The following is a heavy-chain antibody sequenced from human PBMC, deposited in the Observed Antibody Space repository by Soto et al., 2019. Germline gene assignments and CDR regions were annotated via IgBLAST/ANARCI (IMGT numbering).Heavy chain of an antibody. Sequence: PSETLSLTCTVSGGSISSYYLSWIRQPPGKGLEWIGYIYYSGSTNYNPSLKSRVTISVDTSKNQFSLKLSSVTAADTAVYYCAKSGWYGGSYYYYYGMDVWGQGTTVTVSS. J-gene: IGHJ6*02. CDR2: IYYSGST. CDR1: GGSISSYY. D-gene: IGHD6-19*01. V-gene: IGHV4-59*01. CDR3: AKSGWYGGSYYYYYGMDV.